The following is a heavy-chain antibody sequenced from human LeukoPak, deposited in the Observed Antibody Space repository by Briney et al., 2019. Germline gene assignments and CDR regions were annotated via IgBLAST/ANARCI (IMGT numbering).Heavy chain of an antibody. V-gene: IGHV1-8*01. Sequence: ASVKVSCKASGYTFTSYDNNWVRQATGQGLEWMGWMNPNSGNTGYAQKFQGRVTMTRNTSISTAYMELSSLRSEDTAVYYCARGHRSYSSGWYGDYWGQGTLVTVSS. D-gene: IGHD6-19*01. J-gene: IGHJ4*02. CDR1: GYTFTSYD. CDR2: MNPNSGNT. CDR3: ARGHRSYSSGWYGDY.